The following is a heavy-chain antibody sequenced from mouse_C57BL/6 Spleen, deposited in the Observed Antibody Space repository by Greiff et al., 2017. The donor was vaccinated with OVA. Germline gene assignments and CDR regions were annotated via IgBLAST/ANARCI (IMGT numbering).Heavy chain of an antibody. J-gene: IGHJ4*01. V-gene: IGHV1-9*01. CDR1: GYTFTGYW. D-gene: IGHD3-2*02. Sequence: QVQLQQSGAELMKPGASVKLSCKATGYTFTGYWIEWVKQRPGHGLEWIGEILPGSGSTNYNEKFKGKATFTADTSSNTAYMQLSSLTTEDAAIYYCARIDSSGYVRGYYAMDYWGQGTSVTVSS. CDR2: ILPGSGST. CDR3: ARIDSSGYVRGYYAMDY.